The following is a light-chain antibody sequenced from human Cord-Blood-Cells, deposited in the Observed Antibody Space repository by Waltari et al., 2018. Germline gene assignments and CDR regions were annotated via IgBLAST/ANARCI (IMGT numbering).Light chain of an antibody. CDR2: DVS. CDR3: CSYAGSYTYVV. CDR1: SSDVGGYNY. Sequence: QSSLPQLRSVSDSPGRPVTITCTGTSSDVGGYNYISWYQQHPAKAPTLMIYDVSKRPSGVPDRFSGSKSGNTASLTISGLQAEDEADYYCCSYAGSYTYVVFGGGTKLTVL. J-gene: IGLJ2*01. V-gene: IGLV2-11*01.